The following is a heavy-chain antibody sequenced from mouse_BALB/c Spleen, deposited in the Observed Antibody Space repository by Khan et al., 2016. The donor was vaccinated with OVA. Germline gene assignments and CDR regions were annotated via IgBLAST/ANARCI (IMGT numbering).Heavy chain of an antibody. J-gene: IGHJ2*01. Sequence: VQLQQSGAELVKPGASLKLSCKAFGYTFTTYPIEWMIQLHGKSLEWIGDIHPYNDGAKYNEKFKGKAKLTVEKSSSTVYLELSRLTSDDSAVYFRARRRFYFDYWSQGNTLTGSS. CDR3: ARRRFYFDY. CDR2: IHPYNDGA. CDR1: GYTFTTYP. V-gene: IGHV1-47*01.